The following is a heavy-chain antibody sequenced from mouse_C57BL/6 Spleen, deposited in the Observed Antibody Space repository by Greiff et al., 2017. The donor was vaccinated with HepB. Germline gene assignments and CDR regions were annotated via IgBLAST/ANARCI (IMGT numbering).Heavy chain of an antibody. J-gene: IGHJ4*01. D-gene: IGHD2-5*01. CDR1: GYTFTSYG. CDR3: AIGGSNYPYAMDY. Sequence: VKLQESGAELARPGASVKLSCKASGYTFTSYGISWVKQRTGQGLEWIGEIYPRSGNTYYNEKYKGKATLTADKSSSTAYMELRILTSDDSAVYFCAIGGSNYPYAMDYWGQGTSVTVSS. CDR2: IYPRSGNT. V-gene: IGHV1-81*01.